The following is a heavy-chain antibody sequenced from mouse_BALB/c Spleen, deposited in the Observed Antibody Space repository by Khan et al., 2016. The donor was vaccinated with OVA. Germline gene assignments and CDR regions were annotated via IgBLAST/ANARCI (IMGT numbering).Heavy chain of an antibody. J-gene: IGHJ1*01. CDR2: ISSGSSTI. Sequence: EVELVESGGGLVQPGGSRKLSCAASGFTFSSFGIHWVRQAPKKGLEWVAYISSGSSTIYYVDTVKGRFTISRDIPKNTLFLQMISLRSEDTAMYYCARSGGNFHWYFDVWGAGTSVTVSS. CDR1: GFTFSSFG. CDR3: ARSGGNFHWYFDV. D-gene: IGHD2-1*01. V-gene: IGHV5-17*02.